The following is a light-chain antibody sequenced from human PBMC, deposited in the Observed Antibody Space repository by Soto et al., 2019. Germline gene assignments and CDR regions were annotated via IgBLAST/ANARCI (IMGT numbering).Light chain of an antibody. CDR1: QSVTRNY. V-gene: IGKV3-20*01. Sequence: EIVLTQSPGTLSLSPGERATLSCRASQSVTRNYLAWYQQTPGQAPRILIYAASSRATGIPDRFSGSGSGTDFTLTITRLEPEDFAVYYCQQYGGSPQAFGQGTKLEIK. CDR3: QQYGGSPQA. J-gene: IGKJ2*01. CDR2: AAS.